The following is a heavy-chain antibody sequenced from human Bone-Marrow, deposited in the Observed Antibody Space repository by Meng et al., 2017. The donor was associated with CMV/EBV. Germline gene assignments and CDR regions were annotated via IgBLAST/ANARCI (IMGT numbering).Heavy chain of an antibody. J-gene: IGHJ5*02. V-gene: IGHV3-23*03. CDR1: GFSFRNAW. Sequence: GESLKISCAASGFSFRNAWMNWVRQAPGKGLEWVSVIYSGGSSTYYADSVKGRFTISRDNSKNTLYLQMNSLRAEDTAVYYCAKAERAAGWFDPWGQGTLVTVSS. CDR2: IYSGGSST. CDR3: AKAERAAGWFDP. D-gene: IGHD2-15*01.